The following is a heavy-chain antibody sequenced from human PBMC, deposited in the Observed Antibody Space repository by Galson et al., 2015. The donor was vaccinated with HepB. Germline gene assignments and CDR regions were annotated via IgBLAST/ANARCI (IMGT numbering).Heavy chain of an antibody. V-gene: IGHV3-23*01. CDR1: GFTFSSYA. D-gene: IGHD1-26*01. CDR3: AKISPSLYSGSYWSFDY. J-gene: IGHJ4*02. Sequence: SLRLSCAASGFTFSSYAMSWVRQAPGKGLEWVSAISGSGGSTYYADSVKGRFTISRDNSKNTLYLQMNSLRAEDTAVYYCAKISPSLYSGSYWSFDYWGQGTLVTVSS. CDR2: ISGSGGST.